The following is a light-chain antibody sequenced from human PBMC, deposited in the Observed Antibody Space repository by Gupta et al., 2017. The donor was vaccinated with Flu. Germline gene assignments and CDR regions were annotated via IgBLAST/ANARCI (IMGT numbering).Light chain of an antibody. CDR2: KAS. V-gene: IGKV1-9*01. J-gene: IGKJ2*01. CDR1: RGISSY. CDR3: KQRNHYPFT. Sequence: PTLRSASAGASGTSPCRASRGISSYLAWYQQKPGQAPKRLIYKASTLHGGVPARFSGSGSGTEFTLTISSVEADDVAIYYCKQRNHYPFTFGEGTKVEIK.